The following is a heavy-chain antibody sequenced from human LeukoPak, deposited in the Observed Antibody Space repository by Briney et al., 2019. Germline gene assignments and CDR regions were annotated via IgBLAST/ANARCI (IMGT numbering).Heavy chain of an antibody. V-gene: IGHV5-51*01. CDR1: GYSFTNYW. D-gene: IGHD3-22*01. Sequence: GESLKISCKGSGYSFTNYWIGWVRQMPGKGLEWMGIINPGDSETRYSPPFQGQVTISADKSISTAYLQWSSLKASDTAIYYCARRYYDSSAYYSFDPWGQGTLVTVSS. CDR3: ARRYYDSSAYYSFDP. CDR2: INPGDSET. J-gene: IGHJ5*02.